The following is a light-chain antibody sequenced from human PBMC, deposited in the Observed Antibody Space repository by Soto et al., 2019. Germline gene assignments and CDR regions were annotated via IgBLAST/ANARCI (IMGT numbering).Light chain of an antibody. CDR1: QSLLHSDGYNY. CDR3: MQALQTTLLT. J-gene: IGKJ3*01. V-gene: IGKV2-28*01. CDR2: LGS. Sequence: DIVMTQSPLYLPVTPGEPASISCRSSQSLLHSDGYNYLDWYLQKPGQSPQLLIYLGSNLASGVPERFSGSASGSDFTLKISRVEAEDVGVYYCMQALQTTLLTFGPVTKVDVK.